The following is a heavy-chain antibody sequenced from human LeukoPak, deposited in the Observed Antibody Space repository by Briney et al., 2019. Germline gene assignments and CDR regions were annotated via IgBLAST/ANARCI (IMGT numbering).Heavy chain of an antibody. CDR2: VKQDGSEK. Sequence: PGGSLRLSCAASGFTFSSYWMSWVRQAPGKGLEWVANVKQDGSEKYYVDSVKGRFTISRDNAKNSLYLQMNSLRAEDTAVYYCAKMGTMVRGVWGYGMDVWGQGTTVTVSS. J-gene: IGHJ6*02. D-gene: IGHD3-10*01. CDR1: GFTFSSYW. V-gene: IGHV3-7*01. CDR3: AKMGTMVRGVWGYGMDV.